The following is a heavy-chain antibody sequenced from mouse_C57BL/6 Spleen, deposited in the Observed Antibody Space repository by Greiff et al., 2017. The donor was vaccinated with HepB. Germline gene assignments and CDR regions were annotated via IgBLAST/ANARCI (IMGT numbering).Heavy chain of an antibody. CDR2: IDPSDSYT. D-gene: IGHD1-1*01. J-gene: IGHJ3*01. V-gene: IGHV1-50*01. CDR3: ANYYGSSLFAY. Sequence: QVQLQQPGAELVKPGASVKLSCKASGYTFTSYWMQWVKQRPGQGLEWIGEIDPSDSYTNYNQKFKGKATLTVDTSSSTADMQLSSLTSEDSAVYYCANYYGSSLFAYWGQGTLVTVSA. CDR1: GYTFTSYW.